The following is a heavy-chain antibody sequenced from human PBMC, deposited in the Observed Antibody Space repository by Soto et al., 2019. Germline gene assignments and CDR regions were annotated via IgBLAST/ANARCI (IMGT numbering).Heavy chain of an antibody. Sequence: QAHLVESGGGVVQPGRSLRLSCAASGFTFTSYGMHWVRQAPGTRLEWVAVISDGGGLQHYADSVKGRFTISRDNSKNMVLLQMNSLRAEDTAVYYCVSDRGYGHASVPYSWGQGTLVSVSS. D-gene: IGHD5-18*01. CDR1: GFTFTSYG. CDR3: VSDRGYGHASVPYS. J-gene: IGHJ4*02. CDR2: ISDGGGLQ. V-gene: IGHV3-30*03.